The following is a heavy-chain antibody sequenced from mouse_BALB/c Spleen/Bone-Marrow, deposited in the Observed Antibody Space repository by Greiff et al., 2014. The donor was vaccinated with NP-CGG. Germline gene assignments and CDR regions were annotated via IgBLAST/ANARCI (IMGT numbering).Heavy chain of an antibody. D-gene: IGHD2-12*01. CDR2: IYPGDGDT. CDR1: GYTFTSYW. Sequence: QVQLQQSGAELARPGASVKLSCKASGYTFTSYWKQWVKQRPGQGLEWIGAIYPGDGDTRYTQKFKGKATLTADKSSSTAYMQLSSLASEDSAVYYCARRRREYYFDYWGQGTTLTVSS. V-gene: IGHV1-87*01. CDR3: ARRRREYYFDY. J-gene: IGHJ2*01.